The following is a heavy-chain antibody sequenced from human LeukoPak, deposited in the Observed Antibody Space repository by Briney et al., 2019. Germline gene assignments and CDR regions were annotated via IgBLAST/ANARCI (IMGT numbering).Heavy chain of an antibody. J-gene: IGHJ4*02. V-gene: IGHV1-69*05. Sequence: SVKVSCKASGGTFSSYAISWVRQAPGQGLGWMGRIIPIFGTANYAQKFQGRVTITTDESTSTAYMELSSLRSEDTAVYYCARDGFWGGGSIDYWGQGTLVTVSS. CDR1: GGTFSSYA. D-gene: IGHD3-3*01. CDR3: ARDGFWGGGSIDY. CDR2: IIPIFGTA.